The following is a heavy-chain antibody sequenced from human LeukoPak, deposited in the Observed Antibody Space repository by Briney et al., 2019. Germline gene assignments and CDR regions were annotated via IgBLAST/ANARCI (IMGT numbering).Heavy chain of an antibody. V-gene: IGHV4-34*01. CDR3: ARGATMVRGIDY. J-gene: IGHJ4*02. CDR1: GGSFSGYY. CDR2: INHSGST. Sequence: SETLSLTCAVYGGSFSGYYWSWIRQPPGKGLEWIGVINHSGSTNYNPSLKSRVTISVDTSKNQFSLKLSSVTAADTAVYYCARGATMVRGIDYWGQGTLVTVSS. D-gene: IGHD3-10*01.